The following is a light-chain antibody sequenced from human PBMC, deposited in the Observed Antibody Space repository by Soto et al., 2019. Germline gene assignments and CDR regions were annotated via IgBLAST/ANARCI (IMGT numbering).Light chain of an antibody. CDR2: QDS. Sequence: SYELTQPPSVSVSPGQTASITCSGDKLGDKYACWYQQKPGQSPVLVIYQDSKRPSGIPERFSGSNSGNTATLTISGTQAEDEADYYCQSYDTSLSGPLFGGGTKLTVL. J-gene: IGLJ2*01. CDR3: QSYDTSLSGPL. CDR1: KLGDKY. V-gene: IGLV3-1*01.